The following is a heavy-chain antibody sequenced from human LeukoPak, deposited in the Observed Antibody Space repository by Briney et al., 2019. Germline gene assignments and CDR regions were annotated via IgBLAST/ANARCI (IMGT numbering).Heavy chain of an antibody. Sequence: ASVKVSCKASGYTFNRFGISWVRQAPGQGLEWVGWISAYDGNTEYAQNFKGRVIMTTDTSTSTAYMDLRSLRSDDTAVYYCARDKVIASAGTPNWFGPWGQGTLVIVSS. V-gene: IGHV1-18*01. D-gene: IGHD6-13*01. CDR2: ISAYDGNT. CDR3: ARDKVIASAGTPNWFGP. CDR1: GYTFNRFG. J-gene: IGHJ5*02.